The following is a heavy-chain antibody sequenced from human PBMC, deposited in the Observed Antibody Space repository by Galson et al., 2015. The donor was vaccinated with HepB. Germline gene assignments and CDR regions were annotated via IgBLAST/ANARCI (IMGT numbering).Heavy chain of an antibody. V-gene: IGHV1-69*02. Sequence: SVKVSCKASGGTFSSYTISWVRQAPGQGLEWMGRIIPILGIANYAQKFQGRVTITADKSTSTAYMELSSLRSEDTAVYYCARGTRLRYFDWSTQGPYGMDVWGQGTTVTVSS. CDR2: IIPILGIA. CDR3: ARGTRLRYFDWSTQGPYGMDV. D-gene: IGHD3-9*01. J-gene: IGHJ6*02. CDR1: GGTFSSYT.